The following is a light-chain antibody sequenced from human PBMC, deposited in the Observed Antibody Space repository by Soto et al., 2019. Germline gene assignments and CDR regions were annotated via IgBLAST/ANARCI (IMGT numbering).Light chain of an antibody. J-gene: IGKJ4*01. Sequence: IQVTQSPSSLSASVGDRVTITCRASQGISSYLAWYQQKPGKAPKLLIYAASTLQSGVPSRFSGSGSGTDFTLTISNLQPDDFATYYCQQYDNYPLTFGGGTKVDI. CDR2: AAS. V-gene: IGKV1-9*01. CDR1: QGISSY. CDR3: QQYDNYPLT.